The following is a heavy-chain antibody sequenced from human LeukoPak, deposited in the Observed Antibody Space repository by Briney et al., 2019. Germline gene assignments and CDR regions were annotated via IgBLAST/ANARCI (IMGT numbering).Heavy chain of an antibody. Sequence: SEPLSLTCTVSGASLSNNYWSWIRQPPGKGLEWIGYIYDSATTNYNPSLKRRITLSVATSQSQSPLSRSSVTTADTAPYYCAPRPAGSTWYGVFDYWSRGTLVTVSS. D-gene: IGHD6-13*01. CDR2: IYDSATT. CDR1: GASLSNNY. V-gene: IGHV4-59*13. J-gene: IGHJ4*02. CDR3: APRPAGSTWYGVFDY.